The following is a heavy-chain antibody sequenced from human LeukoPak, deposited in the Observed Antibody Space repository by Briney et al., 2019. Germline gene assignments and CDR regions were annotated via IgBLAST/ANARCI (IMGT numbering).Heavy chain of an antibody. D-gene: IGHD2-2*01. Sequence: GGSLRLSCVASGFTFSSDWMSWVRQAPGKGLEWAANIKQDGNEKYYVDSVKGRFTISRDNAKNSLYLQMNSLGAEDTAVYYCARRYCSSTSCHLDYWGQGTLVTVSS. J-gene: IGHJ4*02. V-gene: IGHV3-7*01. CDR3: ARRYCSSTSCHLDY. CDR2: IKQDGNEK. CDR1: GFTFSSDW.